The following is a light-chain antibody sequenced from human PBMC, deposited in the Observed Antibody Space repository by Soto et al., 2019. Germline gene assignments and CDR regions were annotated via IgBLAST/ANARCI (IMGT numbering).Light chain of an antibody. CDR3: QVWDSSSDHRV. Sequence: SYDLTQPPSVSVAPGQTARISCGGNDMGSRSVHWYQQKPGQAPVLVVYDDSDRPSGIPERFSGSNSGITATLTISRVEVGDEADYYCQVWDSSSDHRVFGPGTKLTVL. CDR1: DMGSRS. V-gene: IGLV3-21*02. J-gene: IGLJ1*01. CDR2: DDS.